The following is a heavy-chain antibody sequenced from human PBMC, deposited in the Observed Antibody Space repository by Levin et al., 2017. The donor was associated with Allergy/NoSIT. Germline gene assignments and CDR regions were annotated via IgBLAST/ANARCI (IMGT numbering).Heavy chain of an antibody. D-gene: IGHD3-10*01. CDR1: GGSISSGGYS. V-gene: IGHV4-30-2*01. CDR2: IYHSGST. J-gene: IGHJ6*02. Sequence: SETLSLTCAVSGGSISSGGYSWIWIRQPPGTGLEWIVYIYHSGSTYYNPSLKSRVTISVDRSKNQFSLKLSSVTAADTAVYYCARDMKMRGSGSYYNYYDYGMDGWGQGTTVTVSS. CDR3: ARDMKMRGSGSYYNYYDYGMDG.